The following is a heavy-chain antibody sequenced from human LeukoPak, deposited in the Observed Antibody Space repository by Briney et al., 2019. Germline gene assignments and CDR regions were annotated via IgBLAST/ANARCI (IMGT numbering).Heavy chain of an antibody. CDR2: IIPIFGTA. CDR3: ARNTYYDPYDP. J-gene: IGHJ5*02. CDR1: GYTFTSYG. D-gene: IGHD3-3*01. V-gene: IGHV1-69*13. Sequence: SVKVSCKASGYTFTSYGISWVRQAPGQGLEWMGGIIPIFGTANYAQKFQGRVTITADESTSTAYMELSSLRSEDTAVYYCARNTYYDPYDPWGQGTLVTVSS.